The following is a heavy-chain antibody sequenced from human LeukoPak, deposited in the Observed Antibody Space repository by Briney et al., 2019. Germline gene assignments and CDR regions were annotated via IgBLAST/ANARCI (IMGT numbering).Heavy chain of an antibody. D-gene: IGHD5-24*01. Sequence: ASVKVSCKASGGTFSSYAISWVRQAPGQGLEWRGGIIPIFGTANYAQKFQGRVTITADESTSTAYMELSSLRSEDTAVYYCARDNSVRDEAWWFNPWGQGTLVTVSS. CDR2: IIPIFGTA. V-gene: IGHV1-69*13. CDR3: ARDNSVRDEAWWFNP. J-gene: IGHJ5*02. CDR1: GGTFSSYA.